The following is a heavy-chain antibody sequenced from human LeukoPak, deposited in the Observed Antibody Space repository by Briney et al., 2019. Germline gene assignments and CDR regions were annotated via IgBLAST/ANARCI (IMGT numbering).Heavy chain of an antibody. J-gene: IGHJ4*02. CDR2: IYPGDSDT. V-gene: IGHV5-51*01. CDR3: AKEGPGTHTAFAY. Sequence: PGESLKISCKGSGYSFTSKWIGWVRQMPGKGLEWMGIIYPGDSDTRYSPSFQGQVTISADKSISTAYLQWSSLKASDTAIYYCAKEGPGTHTAFAYWGQGTQVTVSS. D-gene: IGHD5-18*01. CDR1: GYSFTSKW.